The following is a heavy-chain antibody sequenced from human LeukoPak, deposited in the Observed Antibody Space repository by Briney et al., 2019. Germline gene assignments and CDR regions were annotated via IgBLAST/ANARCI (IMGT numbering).Heavy chain of an antibody. V-gene: IGHV3-64*04. CDR1: GFTFSSYA. D-gene: IGHD2-2*01. CDR2: IVPNGGIT. J-gene: IGHJ3*01. CDR3: AKDRSCSGSSCNVGS. Sequence: GGSLRLSCSASGFTFSSYAMHWVRQAPGKGLEYVSGIVPNGGITYDADSVKGRFTISRDNSKNTLFLQMNSLRAEDTAVYYCAKDRSCSGSSCNVGSWGQGTMVTVSS.